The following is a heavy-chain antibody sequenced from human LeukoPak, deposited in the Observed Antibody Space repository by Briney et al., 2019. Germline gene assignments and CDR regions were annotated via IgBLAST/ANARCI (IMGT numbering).Heavy chain of an antibody. V-gene: IGHV3-23*01. D-gene: IGHD3-16*02. CDR2: ISGSGRTT. CDR3: AKQFIVDRNWFDP. Sequence: HSGGSLRLFCAASGFTFSSYAMSWVRQAPGKGLEWVSVISGSGRTTYYADSVQGRFTISRDNSKNTLYLQMNSLRAEDTAVYYCAKQFIVDRNWFDPWGQGTLVTVSS. CDR1: GFTFSSYA. J-gene: IGHJ5*02.